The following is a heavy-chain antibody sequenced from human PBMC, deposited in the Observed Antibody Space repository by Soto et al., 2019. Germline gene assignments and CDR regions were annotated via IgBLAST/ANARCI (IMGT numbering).Heavy chain of an antibody. CDR3: ARWSTMIVRYRGSFDY. V-gene: IGHV3-48*02. D-gene: IGHD3-22*01. Sequence: PGGSLRLSCAASGFTFSSYSMNWVRQAPGKGLEWVSYISSSSSTIYYADSVKGRFTISRDNAKNSLYLQMNSLRDEDTAVYYCARWSTMIVRYRGSFDYWGQGTLVTVSS. CDR2: ISSSSSTI. CDR1: GFTFSSYS. J-gene: IGHJ4*02.